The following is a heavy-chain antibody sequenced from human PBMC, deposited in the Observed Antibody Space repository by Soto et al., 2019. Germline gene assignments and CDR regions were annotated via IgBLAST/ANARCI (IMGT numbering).Heavy chain of an antibody. CDR2: IYYSGST. D-gene: IGHD4-17*01. Sequence: QVQLQESGPGLVKPSETLSLTCTVSGGSVSSGSYYWSWIRQPPGKGLEWIGYIYYSGSTNYNPSLKRRVTKSVDTYKNKFSLKLSSVTAADTAVYYCAGDSEGYGGARWYFDLWGRGTLVTVSS. J-gene: IGHJ2*01. CDR1: GGSVSSGSYY. CDR3: AGDSEGYGGARWYFDL. V-gene: IGHV4-61*01.